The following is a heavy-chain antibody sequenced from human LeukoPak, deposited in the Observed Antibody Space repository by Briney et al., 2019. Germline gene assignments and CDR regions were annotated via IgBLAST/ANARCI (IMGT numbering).Heavy chain of an antibody. Sequence: SETLSLTCAVYDGSFSGYYWSWIRQPPGKGLEWIGEINHSGSTNYNPSLKSRVTISVDTSKNQFSLKLSSVTAADTAVYYCARSWDYDSSGYYYVDYWGQGTLVTVSS. CDR1: DGSFSGYY. CDR3: ARSWDYDSSGYYYVDY. CDR2: INHSGST. D-gene: IGHD3-22*01. J-gene: IGHJ4*02. V-gene: IGHV4-34*01.